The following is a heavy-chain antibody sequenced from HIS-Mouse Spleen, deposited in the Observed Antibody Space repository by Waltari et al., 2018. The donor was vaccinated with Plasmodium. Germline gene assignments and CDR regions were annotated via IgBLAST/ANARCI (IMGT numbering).Heavy chain of an antibody. CDR1: GLTFSCYG. CDR3: ASSWYWYFDL. CDR2: IKQDGSEK. D-gene: IGHD6-13*01. J-gene: IGHJ2*01. Sequence: EVQLVESGGGLVQPGGSLSLSCAASGLTFSCYGMSWVRQAPGKGLEWVANIKQDGSEKYYVDSVKGRFTISRDNAKNSLYLQMNSLRAEDTAVYYCASSWYWYFDLWGRGTLVTVSS. V-gene: IGHV3-7*01.